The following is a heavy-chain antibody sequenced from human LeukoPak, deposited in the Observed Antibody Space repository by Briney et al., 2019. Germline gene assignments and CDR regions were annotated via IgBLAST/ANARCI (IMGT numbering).Heavy chain of an antibody. Sequence: GGSLRLSCAASGFTFSSYGMHWVRQAPGKGLEWVAVISYDGSNKYYAYSVKGRFTISRDNSKNTLYLPMTSLRAEDTAVYSCAKGLGTVVTGASVAFDYWGQGTLVTVSS. J-gene: IGHJ4*02. D-gene: IGHD4-23*01. CDR1: GFTFSSYG. V-gene: IGHV3-30*18. CDR2: ISYDGSNK. CDR3: AKGLGTVVTGASVAFDY.